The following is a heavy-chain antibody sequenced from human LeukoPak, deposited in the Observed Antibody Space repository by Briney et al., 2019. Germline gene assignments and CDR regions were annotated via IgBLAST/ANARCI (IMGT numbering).Heavy chain of an antibody. D-gene: IGHD2-8*01. CDR2: ISSSSTYI. Sequence: GGSLRLSCAASGFTFSSYSMNWVRQAPGKGLEWVSSISSSSTYIDYADSVKGRFTISRDNAKNSLYLQMDSLRAEDTAVYYCASKTGCTNGVCPFDYWGQGTLVTVSS. CDR3: ASKTGCTNGVCPFDY. J-gene: IGHJ4*02. CDR1: GFTFSSYS. V-gene: IGHV3-21*01.